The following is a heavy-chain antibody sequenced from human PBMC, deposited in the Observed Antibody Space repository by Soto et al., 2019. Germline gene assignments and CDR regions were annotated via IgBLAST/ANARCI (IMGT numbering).Heavy chain of an antibody. D-gene: IGHD2-15*01. CDR2: IIHSGRT. CDR1: SGSFSGYY. J-gene: IGHJ4*02. Sequence: PSQTLSLTCAVCSGSFSGYYWTPLRQPPGTGLEWIGEIIHSGRTRYNPSLKVRVTILLTTSKNQFSLKLTSVTAPDTAVYYCARDKIIGLVDYWGQGTLVTVSS. CDR3: ARDKIIGLVDY. V-gene: IGHV4-34*12.